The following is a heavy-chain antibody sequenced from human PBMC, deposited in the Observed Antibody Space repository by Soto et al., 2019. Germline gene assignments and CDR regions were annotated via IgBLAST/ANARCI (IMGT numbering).Heavy chain of an antibody. Sequence: GGSLRLSCAAAGFNFNTFAMSWIRQAPGKGLERVSHISSSGGSRDYADSVKGRFTISRDNSKNTLYLQMNSLRAEDTAVYYCAKLSYYYFDYWGQGTLVTVSS. CDR1: GFNFNTFA. J-gene: IGHJ4*02. D-gene: IGHD3-10*01. CDR2: ISSSGGSR. CDR3: AKLSYYYFDY. V-gene: IGHV3-23*01.